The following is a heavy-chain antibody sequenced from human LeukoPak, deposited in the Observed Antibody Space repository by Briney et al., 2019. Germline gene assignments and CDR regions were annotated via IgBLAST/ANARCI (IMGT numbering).Heavy chain of an antibody. V-gene: IGHV3-15*01. J-gene: IGHJ4*01. Sequence: GGSLRLSCAASGFTFSNAWMHWVRQAPGKGLEWVGRIKSKPDGGTIDYAAPVKGRFTIPRDDSKNTLYLQMNSLKTEDTAVYYCLTGGLWFGEPQPYWGQGTLVTVSS. CDR2: IKSKPDGGTI. CDR3: LTGGLWFGEPQPY. CDR1: GFTFSNAW. D-gene: IGHD3-10*01.